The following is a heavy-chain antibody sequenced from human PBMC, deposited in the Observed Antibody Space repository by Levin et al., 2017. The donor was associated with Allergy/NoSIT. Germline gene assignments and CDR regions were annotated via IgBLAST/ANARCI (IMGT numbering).Heavy chain of an antibody. CDR3: AREYFYYMDV. Sequence: PGGSLRLSCAASGFTVSNYYMNWVRQAPGKGLEWVSLIYHTGETHYADSVKGRFTISRDNSKNTLYLQMNNLRAEDTAMYYCAREYFYYMDVWGRGTTVTVSS. J-gene: IGHJ6*03. V-gene: IGHV3-53*01. CDR1: GFTVSNYY. D-gene: IGHD3-10*01. CDR2: IYHTGET.